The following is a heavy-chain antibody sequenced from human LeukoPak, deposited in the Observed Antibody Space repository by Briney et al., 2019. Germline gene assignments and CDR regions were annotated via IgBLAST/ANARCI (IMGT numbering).Heavy chain of an antibody. V-gene: IGHV4-59*01. CDR2: ISYSGST. D-gene: IGHD3-22*01. J-gene: IGHJ6*03. Sequence: SETLSLTCTVSGGSISAYYWSWIRQPPGKGLEWIEYISYSGSTNYNPSLKSRVTISVDTSKNQFSLRLSSVTAADTAVYYCARVYDSSGYYYDYYYYMDVWGKGTTVTVSS. CDR3: ARVYDSSGYYYDYYYYMDV. CDR1: GGSISAYY.